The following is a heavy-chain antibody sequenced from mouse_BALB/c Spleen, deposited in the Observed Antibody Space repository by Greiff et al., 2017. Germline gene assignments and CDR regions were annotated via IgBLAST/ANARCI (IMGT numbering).Heavy chain of an antibody. Sequence: VQLKESGPELVKPGASVKMSCKASGYTFTSYVMHWVKQKPGQGLEWIGYINPYNDGTKYNEKFKGKATLTSDKSSSTAYMELSSLTSEDSAVYYCAKDGNYVYYFDYWGQGTTLTVSS. CDR3: AKDGNYVYYFDY. CDR1: GYTFTSYV. CDR2: INPYNDGT. J-gene: IGHJ2*01. D-gene: IGHD2-1*01. V-gene: IGHV1-14*01.